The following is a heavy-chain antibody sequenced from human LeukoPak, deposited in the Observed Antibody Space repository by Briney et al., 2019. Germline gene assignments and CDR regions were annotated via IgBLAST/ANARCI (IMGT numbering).Heavy chain of an antibody. V-gene: IGHV3-48*03. J-gene: IGHJ4*02. CDR2: ISSSGSTI. CDR1: GFTFSSYE. Sequence: GGSLRLSCAASGFTFSSYEMNWVRQAPGKGLEWVSYISSSGSTIYYADSVKGRFTISRDDAKNSLYLQMNSLRAEDTAVYYCARDFRYYYGSGGFDHWGQGTLVTVSS. D-gene: IGHD3-10*01. CDR3: ARDFRYYYGSGGFDH.